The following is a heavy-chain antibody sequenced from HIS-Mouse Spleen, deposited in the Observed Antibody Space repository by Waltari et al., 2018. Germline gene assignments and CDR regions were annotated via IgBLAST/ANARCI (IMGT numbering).Heavy chain of an antibody. CDR3: AREIPYSSSWYDWYFDL. V-gene: IGHV4-39*07. Sequence: QLQLQESGPGLVEPSATLSLTRTVSGGSITSRSYYGGRLRPPPGRGLEWSGSSYDSGSTYYNPSLKSRVTISVDTSKNQFSLKLSSVTAADTAVYYCAREIPYSSSWYDWYFDLWGRGTLVTVSS. D-gene: IGHD6-13*01. J-gene: IGHJ2*01. CDR1: GGSITSRSYY. CDR2: SYDSGST.